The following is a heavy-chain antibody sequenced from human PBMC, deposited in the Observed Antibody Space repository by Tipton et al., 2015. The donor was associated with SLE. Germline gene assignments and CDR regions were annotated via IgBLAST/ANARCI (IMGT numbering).Heavy chain of an antibody. CDR2: RFYDGNI. CDR3: ARGREWNWSPYYMDV. CDR1: GDSVKSRY. J-gene: IGHJ6*03. V-gene: IGHV4-59*02. Sequence: TLSLTCTVSGDSVKSRYWIWVRQPPGRGLEWLAYRFYDGNINYNPSLKTRLTTSVDTSKDQFSLTLTSVTAADTGIYYCARGREWNWSPYYMDVWGQGTTVSVSS. D-gene: IGHD1-1*01.